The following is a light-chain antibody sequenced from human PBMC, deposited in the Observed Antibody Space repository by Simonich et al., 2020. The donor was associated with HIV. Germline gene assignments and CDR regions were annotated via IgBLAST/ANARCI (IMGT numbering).Light chain of an antibody. J-gene: IGKJ2*01. V-gene: IGKV3-15*01. CDR2: GAS. Sequence: EIVMTQSPDTLSVSPGERATLSCRASQSVGINLAWYQQKPVQAPRLLIYGASTRATGVPPRFSGTGSGTEFTLTISSVQSEDFVIYYCQQYYSTPYTFGQGTKLEIK. CDR3: QQYYSTPYT. CDR1: QSVGIN.